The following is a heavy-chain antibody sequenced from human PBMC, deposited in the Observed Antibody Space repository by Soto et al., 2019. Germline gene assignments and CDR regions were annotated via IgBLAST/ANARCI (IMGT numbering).Heavy chain of an antibody. Sequence: ASVKVSCKASGYTFTSYGISWVRQAPGQGLEWMGWISAYNGNTNYAQKLQGRVTMTTDTSTSTAYMELRSLRSDDTAVYYCARIGAPRYNSGWYGPFXYWGQGTLVTVS. D-gene: IGHD6-19*01. CDR3: ARIGAPRYNSGWYGPFXY. CDR1: GYTFTSYG. CDR2: ISAYNGNT. V-gene: IGHV1-18*01. J-gene: IGHJ4*02.